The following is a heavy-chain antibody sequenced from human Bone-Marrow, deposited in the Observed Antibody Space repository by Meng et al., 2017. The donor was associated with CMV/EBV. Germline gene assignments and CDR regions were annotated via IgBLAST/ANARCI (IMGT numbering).Heavy chain of an antibody. CDR2: ISSSGSTI. J-gene: IGHJ4*02. CDR3: ASHMGGYFSGDY. V-gene: IGHV3-11*04. D-gene: IGHD2/OR15-2a*01. CDR1: GFTFSDYY. Sequence: GESLKISCAASGFTFSDYYMSWIRQAPGKGLEWVSYISSSGSTIYYADSVKGRFTISRDNAKNSLYLQMNSLRAEDTAVYYCASHMGGYFSGDYWGQGTLVTVSS.